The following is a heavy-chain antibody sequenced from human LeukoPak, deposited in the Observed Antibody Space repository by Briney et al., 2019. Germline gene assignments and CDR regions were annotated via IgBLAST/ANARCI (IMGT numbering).Heavy chain of an antibody. V-gene: IGHV1-18*01. D-gene: IGHD1-26*01. CDR3: ALNRGSHLGDAFDI. Sequence: GESLKTSCKGSGYSFTSYGISWVRQAPGQGLEWMGWISAYNGNTNYAQKLQGRVTMTTDTSTSTAYMELRSLRSDDTAVYYCALNRGSHLGDAFDIWGQGTMVTVSS. J-gene: IGHJ3*02. CDR2: ISAYNGNT. CDR1: GYSFTSYG.